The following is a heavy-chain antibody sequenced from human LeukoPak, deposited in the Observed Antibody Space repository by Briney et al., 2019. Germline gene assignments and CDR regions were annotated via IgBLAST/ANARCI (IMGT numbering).Heavy chain of an antibody. CDR1: GGSISSGGYY. CDR3: ARIFVDAFDI. Sequence: SQTLSLTCTVSGGSISSGGYYWSWIRQHPGKGLEWIGYIYYSGSTYYNPSLKSRVTISVDTSKNQFSLKLSSVTAADTAVYYCARIFVDAFDIWGQGTMVTVSS. V-gene: IGHV4-31*03. J-gene: IGHJ3*02. CDR2: IYYSGST.